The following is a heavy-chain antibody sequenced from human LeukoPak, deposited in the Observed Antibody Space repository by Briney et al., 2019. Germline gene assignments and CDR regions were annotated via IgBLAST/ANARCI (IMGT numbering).Heavy chain of an antibody. CDR1: GFTFNNYS. D-gene: IGHD6-19*01. J-gene: IGHJ4*02. CDR3: AKAVVGGTAPDY. CDR2: ITLSGGST. Sequence: GGSLRLSCAASGFTFNNYSMSWVRQAPGKGLEWVSVITLSGGSTYYADSVKGRFTISRDNSKSTLYLQMSSLRAEDTAVYHCAKAVVGGTAPDYWGQGTLVTVSS. V-gene: IGHV3-23*01.